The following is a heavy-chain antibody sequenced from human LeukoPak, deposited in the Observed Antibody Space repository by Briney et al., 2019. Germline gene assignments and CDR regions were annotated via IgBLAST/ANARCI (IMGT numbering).Heavy chain of an antibody. D-gene: IGHD6-13*01. Sequence: GASVKVSCKASGGTFSSYAISWVRQAPGQGLEWMGRIIPIFGTANYAQKFQGRVTITTDESTSPAYMELSSLRSEDTAVYYCARAWAAAGRSSFDYWGQGTLVTVSS. J-gene: IGHJ4*02. CDR1: GGTFSSYA. CDR2: IIPIFGTA. V-gene: IGHV1-69*05. CDR3: ARAWAAAGRSSFDY.